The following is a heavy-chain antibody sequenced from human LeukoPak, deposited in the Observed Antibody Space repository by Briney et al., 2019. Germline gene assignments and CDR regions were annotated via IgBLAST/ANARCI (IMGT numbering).Heavy chain of an antibody. CDR2: IHPHGIF. J-gene: IGHJ4*02. D-gene: IGHD5-24*01. Sequence: SETPSLTCAVYGGSCDDYYCSWVRQPPGKGLEWIGEIHPHGIFYYNSSLVSRVTISIDTSKTQFSLRLTSVTAADTAFYYCARGRDRSKAGDHWGQGSLVTVSS. CDR3: ARGRDRSKAGDH. CDR1: GGSCDDYY. V-gene: IGHV4-34*01.